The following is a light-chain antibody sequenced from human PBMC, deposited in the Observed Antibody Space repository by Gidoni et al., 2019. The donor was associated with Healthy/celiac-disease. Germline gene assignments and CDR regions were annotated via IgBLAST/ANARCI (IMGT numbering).Light chain of an antibody. V-gene: IGLV4-69*01. J-gene: IGLJ3*02. Sequence: QLVLTQSPSASASLGDSVKITCTLSSGHSTYAIAWHQQQPEKGPRYLMKVNSDGSHNKGDGIPDRFSGSSSGAEWYLTISSLQSEDEADYYCQTWGTGVWVFGGGTKLTVL. CDR1: SGHSTYA. CDR2: VNSDGSH. CDR3: QTWGTGVWV.